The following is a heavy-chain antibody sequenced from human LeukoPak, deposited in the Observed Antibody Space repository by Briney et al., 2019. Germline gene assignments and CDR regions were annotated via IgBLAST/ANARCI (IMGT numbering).Heavy chain of an antibody. CDR2: IYYNRNT. V-gene: IGHV4-59*03. Sequence: SETLSLTCTVSGGSISGSYWSWIRQPPGKGLEWIGYIYYNRNTDYNPSLRSRLTMSVDTSKNQFSLKLTSVTAADTALYYCAKGGWSLDIWGQGTMVTVSS. CDR3: AKGGWSLDI. J-gene: IGHJ3*02. D-gene: IGHD6-19*01. CDR1: GGSISGSY.